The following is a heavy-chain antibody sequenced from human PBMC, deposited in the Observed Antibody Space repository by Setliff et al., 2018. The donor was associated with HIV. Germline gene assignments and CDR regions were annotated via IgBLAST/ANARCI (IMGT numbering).Heavy chain of an antibody. V-gene: IGHV1-2*02. Sequence: ASVKVSCKTSGYTFTAYYIHWVRQAPGQGLEWMGWINSNNGGTKYAQNFQGRVTMTRDTSITTAYMELSSLISDDTAVYYCARSFYDSSGYRYDYWGQGTLVTVSS. CDR2: INSNNGGT. D-gene: IGHD3-22*01. CDR1: GYTFTAYY. J-gene: IGHJ4*02. CDR3: ARSFYDSSGYRYDY.